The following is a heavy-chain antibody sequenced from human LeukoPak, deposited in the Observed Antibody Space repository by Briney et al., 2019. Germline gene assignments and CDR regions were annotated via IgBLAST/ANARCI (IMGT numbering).Heavy chain of an antibody. CDR3: ARLGDSSSWYLEGYMDV. CDR1: GGSISSYY. V-gene: IGHV4-59*12. CDR2: IYHSGST. J-gene: IGHJ6*03. Sequence: PSETLSLTCTVSGGSISSYYWSWIRQPPGKGLEWIGYIYHSGSTYYNPSLKSRVTISVDRSKNQFSLKLSSVTAADTAVYYCARLGDSSSWYLEGYMDVWGKGTTVTVSS. D-gene: IGHD6-13*01.